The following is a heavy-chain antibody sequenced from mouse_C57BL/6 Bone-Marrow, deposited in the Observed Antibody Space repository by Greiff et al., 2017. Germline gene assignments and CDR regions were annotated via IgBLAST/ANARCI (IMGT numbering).Heavy chain of an antibody. CDR3: ARQGAMDY. V-gene: IGHV5-6*02. CDR1: GFTFSSYG. Sequence: EVKLEESGGDLVKPGGSLKLSCAASGFTFSSYGMSWVRQTPDKRLEWVATISSGGSYTYYPDSVKGRFTISRDNATNTLYLQMSSLKSEDTAMYYCARQGAMDYWGQGTSVTVSS. J-gene: IGHJ4*01. CDR2: ISSGGSYT.